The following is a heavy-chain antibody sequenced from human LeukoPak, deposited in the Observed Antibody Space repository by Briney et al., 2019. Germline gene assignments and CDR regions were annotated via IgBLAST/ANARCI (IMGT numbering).Heavy chain of an antibody. CDR1: GFTFRFSD. CDR3: AKIASAGHWYFDL. V-gene: IGHV3-23*01. D-gene: IGHD6-13*01. Sequence: GGSLRLSCAASGFTFRFSDMSWVRQAPGRGLEWVSGISGSGDATYDADSVRGRFTISRDNSKNTLYLQMNSLRADDTAVYYCAKIASAGHWYFDLWGRGTLVTVSS. CDR2: ISGSGDAT. J-gene: IGHJ2*01.